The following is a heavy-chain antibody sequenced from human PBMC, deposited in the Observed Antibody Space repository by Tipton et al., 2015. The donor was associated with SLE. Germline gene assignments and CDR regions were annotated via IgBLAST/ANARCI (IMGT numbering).Heavy chain of an antibody. V-gene: IGHV4-4*07. CDR2: IYTSGST. CDR1: GGSISSYY. D-gene: IGHD7-27*01. CDR3: ARSRPTQLGIGPDASDI. Sequence: TLSLTCTVSGGSISSYYWSWIRQPAGKGLEWIGRIYTSGSTNYNPSLKSRVTISVDTSKNQFSLKLSSVTAADTAVYYCARSRPTQLGIGPDASDIWGQGTMVTVSP. J-gene: IGHJ3*02.